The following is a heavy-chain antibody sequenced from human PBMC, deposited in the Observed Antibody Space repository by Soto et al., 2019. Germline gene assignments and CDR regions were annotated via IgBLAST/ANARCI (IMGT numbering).Heavy chain of an antibody. CDR2: IFPLTDIP. J-gene: IGHJ4*02. CDR3: ARGPLVVLNYFES. Sequence: QVQLVQSGTEVKKPGSSVKVSCKASGGTFRNYPINWVRQAPGQGLEWMGSIFPLTDIPDYAQNFQARLTISAEKSTSRDYMELISLTSDDTAMYFCARGPLVVLNYFESWGQGTLVTVSS. V-gene: IGHV1-69*02. CDR1: GGTFRNYP.